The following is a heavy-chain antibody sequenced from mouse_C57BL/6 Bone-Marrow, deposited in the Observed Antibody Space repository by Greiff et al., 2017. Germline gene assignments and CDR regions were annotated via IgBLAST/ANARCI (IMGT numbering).Heavy chain of an antibody. CDR3: ARYGFAWFAY. CDR2: IYPGSGST. CDR1: GYTFTSYW. J-gene: IGHJ3*01. Sequence: QVQLQQPGAELVKPGASVKMSCTASGYTFTSYWITWVKQRPGQGLEWIGDIYPGSGSTNYTEKFKSKATLTVDTSSSTAYMQLSSLTSEDSAVYYCARYGFAWFAYWGQGTLVTVSA. V-gene: IGHV1-55*01. D-gene: IGHD2-2*01.